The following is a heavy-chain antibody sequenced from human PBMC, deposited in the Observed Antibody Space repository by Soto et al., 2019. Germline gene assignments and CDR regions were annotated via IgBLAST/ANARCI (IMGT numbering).Heavy chain of an antibody. CDR2: IKRDGSQK. CDR3: ARDAYRGGDLDI. J-gene: IGHJ3*02. V-gene: IGHV3-7*01. Sequence: EVQLVESGGDLVQPGGSLRLSCATSGFTFTTYWMHWVRQAPGKGLEWVAHIKRDGSQKYYVDSVKGRFTISSDSARNSLYLQMNSLRVEDTAVYYCARDAYRGGDLDIWGQGTMVTVSS. D-gene: IGHD2-21*02. CDR1: GFTFTTYW.